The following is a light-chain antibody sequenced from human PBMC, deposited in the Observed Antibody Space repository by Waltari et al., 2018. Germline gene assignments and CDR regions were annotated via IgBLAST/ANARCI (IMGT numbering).Light chain of an antibody. CDR3: QQLYSYST. Sequence: DIQLTQSPSLLSASVGDRVTITCRASQGINPYLVRYQQKPGKAPHLLVSATSTLQRGVPSRFSGSGSGTEFTLTISSLQPEDSATYYCQQLYSYSTFGGGTKVEI. J-gene: IGKJ4*01. V-gene: IGKV1-9*01. CDR2: ATS. CDR1: QGINPY.